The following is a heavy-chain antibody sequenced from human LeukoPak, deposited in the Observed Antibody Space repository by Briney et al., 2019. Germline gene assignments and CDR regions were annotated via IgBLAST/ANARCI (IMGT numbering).Heavy chain of an antibody. D-gene: IGHD1-26*01. CDR1: GFTFDDYG. CDR2: INWNGGST. J-gene: IGHJ3*02. Sequence: GGSLRLSCAASGFTFDDYGMSWVCQAPGKGLEWGAGINWNGGSTGYADSVKGRFTISRDNAKNSLYLQMNSLRAEDTALYYCARGFVGGSYDIDAFDIWGQGTMVTVSS. CDR3: ARGFVGGSYDIDAFDI. V-gene: IGHV3-20*04.